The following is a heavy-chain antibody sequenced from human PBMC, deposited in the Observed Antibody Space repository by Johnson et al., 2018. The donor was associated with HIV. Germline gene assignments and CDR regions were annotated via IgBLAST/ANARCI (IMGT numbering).Heavy chain of an antibody. CDR3: ASGRVGGNDAFDI. V-gene: IGHV3-30*02. CDR2: IRYDGSNK. Sequence: QMQLVESGGGVVRPGRSLRLSCAASGFTFSSYGMHWVRQAPGKGLEWVAFIRYDGSNKYYADSVKGRFTISRDNSKNTLYLQMNSLRAEDTAVYYCASGRVGGNDAFDIWGQGTMVTVSS. CDR1: GFTFSSYG. J-gene: IGHJ3*02. D-gene: IGHD2-15*01.